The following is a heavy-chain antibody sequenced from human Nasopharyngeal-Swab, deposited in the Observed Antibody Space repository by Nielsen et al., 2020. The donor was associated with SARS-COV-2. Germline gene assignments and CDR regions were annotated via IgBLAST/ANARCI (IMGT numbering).Heavy chain of an antibody. Sequence: GESLKISCAASGFTFSSYSMNWVRQAPGKGLEWVSSISSSSSYIYYADSVKGRFTISRDNAKNSLYLQRNSLRAEDTAVYYCAREYKYSGYVNIERGYYYYGMDVWGQGTTVTVSS. J-gene: IGHJ6*02. D-gene: IGHD5-12*01. CDR3: AREYKYSGYVNIERGYYYYGMDV. V-gene: IGHV3-21*01. CDR1: GFTFSSYS. CDR2: ISSSSSYI.